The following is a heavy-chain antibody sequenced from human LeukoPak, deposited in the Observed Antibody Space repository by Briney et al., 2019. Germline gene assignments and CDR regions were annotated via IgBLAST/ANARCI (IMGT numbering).Heavy chain of an antibody. CDR1: GFTFRNYV. J-gene: IGHJ4*02. CDR2: TSSDLNVK. CDR3: AREGYYGSGSPPSLYFDY. D-gene: IGHD3-10*01. V-gene: IGHV3-30-3*01. Sequence: PGGSLGLSCAASGFTFRNYVMHWVRQAPGKGLEWVAVTSSDLNVKLYADSVKGRFTISRDNSRSTLYLQMNSLRPEDTAIYYCAREGYYGSGSPPSLYFDYWGQGTLVTVSS.